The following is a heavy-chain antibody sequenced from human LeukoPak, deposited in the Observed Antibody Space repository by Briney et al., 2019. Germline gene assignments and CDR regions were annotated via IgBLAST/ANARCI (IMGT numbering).Heavy chain of an antibody. D-gene: IGHD7-27*01. CDR3: ARERNWGNWFDP. Sequence: PSETLSLTCAVSGYSISSGYYWGWIRQPPGKGLEWIGSIYHSGSTYYNPSLKSRVTISVDTSKNQFSLKLSSVTAADTAVYYCARERNWGNWFDPWGQGTLVTVSS. V-gene: IGHV4-38-2*02. J-gene: IGHJ5*02. CDR1: GYSISSGYY. CDR2: IYHSGST.